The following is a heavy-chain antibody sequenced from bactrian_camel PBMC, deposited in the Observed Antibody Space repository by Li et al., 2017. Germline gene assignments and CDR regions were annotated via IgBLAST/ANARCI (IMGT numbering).Heavy chain of an antibody. J-gene: IGHJ4*01. D-gene: IGHD1*01. Sequence: VQLVESGGDSVQAGESLRLSCVVSGHNISTFCMGWFRQAPGKEREGVAGTDSTGTTTYADAVKGRFTISQDSAKRIMYLRMTNLKPEDTAMYYCAADIGSLDDTCLSMSPSKYNYWGQGTQVTVS. CDR2: TDSTGTT. CDR1: GHNISTFC. CDR3: AADIGSLDDTCLSMSPSKYNY. V-gene: IGHV3S53*01.